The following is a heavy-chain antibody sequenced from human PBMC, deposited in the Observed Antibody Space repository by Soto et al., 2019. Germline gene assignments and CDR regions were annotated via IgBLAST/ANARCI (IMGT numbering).Heavy chain of an antibody. CDR1: GFTFSSYA. D-gene: IGHD2-8*01. CDR3: AGGGTSGNYAFDI. CDR2: ITGSGGST. V-gene: IGHV3-23*01. Sequence: PGGSLRLSCAASGFTFSSYAVSWVRQAPGKGLAWVSSITGSGGSTYYADSVKGRFTISRDNSKNTLYLQMNSLRAEDTAVYYCAGGGTSGNYAFDIWGQGTLVTVSS. J-gene: IGHJ3*02.